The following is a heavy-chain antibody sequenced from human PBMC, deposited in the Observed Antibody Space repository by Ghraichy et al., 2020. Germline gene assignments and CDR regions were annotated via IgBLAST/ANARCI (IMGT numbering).Heavy chain of an antibody. CDR2: ISKDGDNK. CDR3: ARGREWQWLAIDY. J-gene: IGHJ4*02. D-gene: IGHD6-19*01. Sequence: LNNSCAASGITFRSYGMHWVRQAPGKGLEWVAVISKDGDNKQYADSVKGRFTISRDDSKDTLYLQMNSLRVADSAVYYCARGREWQWLAIDYWGQGTLVTVSS. V-gene: IGHV3-30*03. CDR1: GITFRSYG.